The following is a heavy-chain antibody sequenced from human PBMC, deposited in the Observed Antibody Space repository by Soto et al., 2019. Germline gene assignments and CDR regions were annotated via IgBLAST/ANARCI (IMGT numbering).Heavy chain of an antibody. CDR1: GYSFTSYW. CDR2: IYPGDSDT. J-gene: IGHJ6*02. V-gene: IGHV5-51*01. D-gene: IGHD6-13*01. Sequence: PGESLKISCKGSGYSFTSYWIGSVRQMPGKGLEWMGIIYPGDSDTRYSPSFQGQVTISADKSISTAYLQWSSLKASDTATYYCARDPGIAAAGGYYYGMDVWGQGTTVNVSS. CDR3: ARDPGIAAAGGYYYGMDV.